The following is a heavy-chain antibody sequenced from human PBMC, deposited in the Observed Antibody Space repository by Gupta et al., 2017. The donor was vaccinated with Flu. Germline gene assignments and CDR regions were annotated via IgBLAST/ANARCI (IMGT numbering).Heavy chain of an antibody. CDR3: VRERGPFDAFDI. V-gene: IGHV3-33*01. CDR2: IWADGNNK. Sequence: FSTYGRHWVRQAPGKGPEWVAVIWADGNNKFYADSVRGRFTMSRDNSKNTLFLQMNSLRAEDAAVYHCVRERGPFDAFDIWGQGTMVTVSS. J-gene: IGHJ3*02. CDR1: FSTYG.